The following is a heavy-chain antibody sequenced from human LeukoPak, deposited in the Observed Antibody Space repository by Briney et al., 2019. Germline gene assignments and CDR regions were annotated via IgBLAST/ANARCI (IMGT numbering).Heavy chain of an antibody. Sequence: ASVKVSCKASGYTLTELSMHWVRQAPGKGLEWMGGFDPEDGETIYAQKFQGRVTMTEDTSTDTAYMELSSLRSEDTAVYYCATAPRLGDYVWGSYRYTEPPDYWGQGTLVTVSS. CDR2: FDPEDGET. V-gene: IGHV1-24*01. CDR3: ATAPRLGDYVWGSYRYTEPPDY. CDR1: GYTLTELS. D-gene: IGHD3-16*02. J-gene: IGHJ4*02.